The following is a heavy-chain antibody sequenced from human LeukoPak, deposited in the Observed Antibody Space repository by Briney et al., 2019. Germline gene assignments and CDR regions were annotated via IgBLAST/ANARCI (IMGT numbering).Heavy chain of an antibody. Sequence: GSLRLSCAASGFTFSSYAMSWVRQAPGKGLEWVSAISGSGGSTYYADSVKGRFTTSRDNSKNTLYLQMNSLRAEDTAVYYCVKVLGKSSGWYYFDYWGQGTLVTVSS. D-gene: IGHD6-19*01. CDR3: VKVLGKSSGWYYFDY. CDR1: GFTFSSYA. CDR2: ISGSGGST. V-gene: IGHV3-23*01. J-gene: IGHJ4*02.